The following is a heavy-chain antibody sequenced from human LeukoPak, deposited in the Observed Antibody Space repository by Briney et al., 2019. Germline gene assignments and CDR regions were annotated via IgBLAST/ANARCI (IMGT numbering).Heavy chain of an antibody. J-gene: IGHJ4*02. CDR3: MRNRGTDY. V-gene: IGHV3-7*01. Sequence: GGSLRLSCAASGFTFSNYWMNWVRQAPGKGLEWVANIKEDGSEKIYVDSVKGRFTISRDNSKNSLYLQINNLRAEDTAVYYCMRNRGTDYWGQGTLVTVSS. CDR2: IKEDGSEK. D-gene: IGHD1-1*01. CDR1: GFTFSNYW.